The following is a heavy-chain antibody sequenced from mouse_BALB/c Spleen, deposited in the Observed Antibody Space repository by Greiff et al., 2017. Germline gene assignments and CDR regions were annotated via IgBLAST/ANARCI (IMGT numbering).Heavy chain of an antibody. CDR1: GFTFSSFG. CDR3: ARSLYYYGSSYDAMDY. Sequence: EVHLVESGGGLVQPGGSRKLSCAASGFTFSSFGMHWVRQAPEKGLEWVAYISSGSSTIYYADTVKGRFTISRDNPKNTLFLQMTSLRSEDTAMYYCARSLYYYGSSYDAMDYWGQGTSVTVSS. CDR2: ISSGSSTI. V-gene: IGHV5-17*02. D-gene: IGHD1-1*01. J-gene: IGHJ4*01.